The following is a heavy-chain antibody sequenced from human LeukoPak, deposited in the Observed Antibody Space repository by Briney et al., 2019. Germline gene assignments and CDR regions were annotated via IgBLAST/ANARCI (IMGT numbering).Heavy chain of an antibody. CDR2: INPYSGDR. CDR3: ARDQGSITRSLYTGY. D-gene: IGHD1-26*01. CDR1: GSTFTGYR. J-gene: IGHJ4*02. V-gene: IGHV1-2*06. Sequence: ASVKVSCTASGSTFTGYRIHWVRHAPRPGLEWMGRINPYSGDRNFSQKFQGRVTMTSDTSITTHYMDLSSLTTDDTAVYFCARDQGSITRSLYTGYWGQGTQVTVSS.